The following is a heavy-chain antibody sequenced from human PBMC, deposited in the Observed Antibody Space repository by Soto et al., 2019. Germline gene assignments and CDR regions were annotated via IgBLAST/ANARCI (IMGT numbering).Heavy chain of an antibody. J-gene: IGHJ4*02. CDR3: ARVLTNASPYDSSGYYYY. Sequence: SVKVSCKASGGTFSTYAISWVRQAPGQGLEWMGGIIPIFGTANYAQKFQGRVTITADGSTSTAYMEVSRLRSEDTAVYYCARVLTNASPYDSSGYYYYWGQGTLVTVSS. CDR1: GGTFSTYA. V-gene: IGHV1-69*13. CDR2: IIPIFGTA. D-gene: IGHD3-22*01.